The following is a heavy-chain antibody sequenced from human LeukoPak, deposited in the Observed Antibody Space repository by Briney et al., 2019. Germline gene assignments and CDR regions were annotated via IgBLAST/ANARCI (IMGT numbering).Heavy chain of an antibody. Sequence: ASVKVSCKASGYTFTSYDINWVRQATGQGLEWMGWMNPNSGNTGYAQKFQGRVTMTRNTSISTAYMELSSLRSEGTAVYYCARGRSKAALTTFDYWGQGTLVTVSS. CDR3: ARGRSKAALTTFDY. CDR1: GYTFTSYD. CDR2: MNPNSGNT. V-gene: IGHV1-8*01. J-gene: IGHJ4*02. D-gene: IGHD6-6*01.